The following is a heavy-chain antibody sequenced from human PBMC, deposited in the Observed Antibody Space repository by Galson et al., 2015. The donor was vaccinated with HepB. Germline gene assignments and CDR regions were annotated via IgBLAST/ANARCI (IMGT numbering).Heavy chain of an antibody. J-gene: IGHJ4*02. D-gene: IGHD6-6*01. Sequence: SLRLSCAASGFTLSSYSMNWVRQAPGKGLEWVSYISSSSSTIYYADSVKGRFTISRDNSKITLYLQMNSLRAEDTAVYYCAKDLMGSSLRSGFDYWGQGTLSPSPQ. CDR1: GFTLSSYS. CDR2: ISSSSSTI. CDR3: AKDLMGSSLRSGFDY. V-gene: IGHV3-48*01.